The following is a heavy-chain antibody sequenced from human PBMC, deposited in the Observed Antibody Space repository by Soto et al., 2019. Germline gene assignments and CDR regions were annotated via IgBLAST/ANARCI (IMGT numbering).Heavy chain of an antibody. CDR1: GFSFGDYA. CDR3: ARGGRYTYGYGDYSYGMDV. Sequence: GSLRLSCAASGFSFGDYAMSWVRQAPGKGLEWVLGISGTGSRTSYADSVRGRFTISRDNVNNTLSLQMDSLRAEDTAVYYCARGGRYTYGYGDYSYGMDVWGQGTTVTVSS. V-gene: IGHV3-23*01. CDR2: ISGTGSRT. D-gene: IGHD5-18*01. J-gene: IGHJ6*02.